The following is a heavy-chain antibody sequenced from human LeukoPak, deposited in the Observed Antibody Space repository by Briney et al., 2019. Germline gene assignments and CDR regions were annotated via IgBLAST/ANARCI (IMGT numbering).Heavy chain of an antibody. V-gene: IGHV1-69*13. CDR1: GGTFSSYA. CDR3: ARGDDPLAKFDY. CDR2: IIPIFGTA. J-gene: IGHJ4*02. Sequence: GASVKVSCKASGGTFSSYAISWVRQAPGQGLEWMGGIIPIFGTANFAQKFQGRVTITADESTSTAYMELSSLRSEDTAVYYCARGDDPLAKFDYWGQGTLVTVSS. D-gene: IGHD1-1*01.